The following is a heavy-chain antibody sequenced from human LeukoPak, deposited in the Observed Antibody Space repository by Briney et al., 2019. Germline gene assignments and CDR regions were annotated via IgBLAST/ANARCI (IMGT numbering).Heavy chain of an antibody. D-gene: IGHD2-2*02. Sequence: PAGSLRLSCAASGFTFSSYSLNWVRQPPGKGLEWVSFISSSSNYRYYADSVKGRFTISRDNAKNSLYLQMASLRAEDTAVYYCARTSVAAAISPYYFDYWGQGTLVTVSS. V-gene: IGHV3-21*01. CDR1: GFTFSSYS. CDR2: ISSSSNYR. CDR3: ARTSVAAAISPYYFDY. J-gene: IGHJ4*02.